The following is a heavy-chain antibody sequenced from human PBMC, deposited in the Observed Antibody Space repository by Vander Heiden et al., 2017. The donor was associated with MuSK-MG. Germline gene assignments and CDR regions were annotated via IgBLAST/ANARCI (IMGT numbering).Heavy chain of an antibody. V-gene: IGHV1-69*12. D-gene: IGHD6-6*01. CDR3: ASNRWRLYSSSDY. CDR1: GGTFSSYA. J-gene: IGHJ4*02. Sequence: QVQLVQSGAEVKKPGSSVKVSCKASGGTFSSYAISWVRQAPGQGLEWMGGIIPIFGTANYAQKVQGRVTITADESTSTAYMEMRRMRSEDTAVYYYASNRWRLYSSSDYWGQGTMVTVYS. CDR2: IIPIFGTA.